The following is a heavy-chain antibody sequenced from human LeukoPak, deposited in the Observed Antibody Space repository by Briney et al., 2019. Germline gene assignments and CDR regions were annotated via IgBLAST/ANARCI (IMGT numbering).Heavy chain of an antibody. J-gene: IGHJ4*02. D-gene: IGHD4-17*01. Sequence: GGSLRLSCAASGFTFSSYGMHWVRQAPGKGLEWVAVIWYGGSNKYYADSVKGRFTISRDNSKNTLYLQMNSLRAEDTAVYYCARGQTTVTTDYWGQGTLVTVSS. CDR2: IWYGGSNK. CDR1: GFTFSSYG. V-gene: IGHV3-33*08. CDR3: ARGQTTVTTDY.